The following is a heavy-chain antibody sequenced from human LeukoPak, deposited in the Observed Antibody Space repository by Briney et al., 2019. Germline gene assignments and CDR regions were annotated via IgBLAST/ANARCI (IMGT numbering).Heavy chain of an antibody. CDR1: GFTFSSYA. CDR3: AKDHGGYSYPDYYYGMDV. Sequence: GGSLRLSCAASGFTFSSYAMSWVRQAPGKGLEWVSAISGSGGSIYYADSVKGRFTISRDNSKNTLYLQMNSLRAEDAAVYYCAKDHGGYSYPDYYYGMDVWGQGTTVAVSS. CDR2: ISGSGGSI. V-gene: IGHV3-23*01. D-gene: IGHD5-18*01. J-gene: IGHJ6*02.